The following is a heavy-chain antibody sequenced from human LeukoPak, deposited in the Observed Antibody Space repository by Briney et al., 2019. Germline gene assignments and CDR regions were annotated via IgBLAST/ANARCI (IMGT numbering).Heavy chain of an antibody. J-gene: IGHJ4*02. V-gene: IGHV3-23*01. CDR1: GFILSNYA. CDR3: AKGGGSYLFLFDY. CDR2: ISGGGAAT. D-gene: IGHD1-26*01. Sequence: PGGSLRLSCAASGFILSNYAMTWVRQAPGKGLEWVSVISGGGAATYYADSVKGRFTISRDNSKNTLDLQMNSLRAEDTAVYYCAKGGGSYLFLFDYWGQGTLVTVSS.